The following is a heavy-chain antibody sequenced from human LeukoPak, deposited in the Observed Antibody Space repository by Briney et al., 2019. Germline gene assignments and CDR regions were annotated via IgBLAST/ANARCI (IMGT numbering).Heavy chain of an antibody. CDR3: ARYCSSTSSRGYMDV. D-gene: IGHD2-2*01. CDR1: GDSFSSYY. CDR2: IDYSGDT. J-gene: IGHJ6*03. V-gene: IGHV4-59*08. Sequence: SETLSLTCSVSGDSFSSYYWSWIRQPPGKGLEWIGYIDYSGDTNYNPSLKSRVTISVDTSKNQFSLKLSSVTAADTAVYYCARYCSSTSSRGYMDVWGKGTTVTVSS.